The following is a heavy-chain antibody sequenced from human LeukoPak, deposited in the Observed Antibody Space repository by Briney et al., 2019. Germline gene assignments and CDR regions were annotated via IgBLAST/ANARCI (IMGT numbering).Heavy chain of an antibody. J-gene: IGHJ6*03. Sequence: PGGSLGLSCAASGFTFSSYWMHWVRQAPGKGLVWVSRINSDGSSTSYADSVKGRFTISRDNAKNTLYLQMNRLRAEDTAVYYCARAPRDSFYMDVWGKGTTVTVSS. D-gene: IGHD2-21*01. CDR2: INSDGSST. V-gene: IGHV3-74*01. CDR3: ARAPRDSFYMDV. CDR1: GFTFSSYW.